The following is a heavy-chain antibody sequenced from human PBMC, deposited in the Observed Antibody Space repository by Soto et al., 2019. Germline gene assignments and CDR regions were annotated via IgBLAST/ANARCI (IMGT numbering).Heavy chain of an antibody. CDR2: IYYSGNT. J-gene: IGHJ6*02. CDR3: ARDRLMATAGTARHYFGLDV. Sequence: TLSLTCTASGVSIRSGGYYWSWVRQNPRRGLEWIGNIYYSGNTYYNPSLKSRLTISVDTSKNQFSLNLSSVTAADTAVYYCARDRLMATAGTARHYFGLDVWGQGTTVTVSS. V-gene: IGHV4-31*03. CDR1: GVSIRSGGYY. D-gene: IGHD5-18*01.